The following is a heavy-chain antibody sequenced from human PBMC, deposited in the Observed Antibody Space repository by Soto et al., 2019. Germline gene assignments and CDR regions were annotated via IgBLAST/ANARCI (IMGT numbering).Heavy chain of an antibody. V-gene: IGHV3-21*01. D-gene: IGHD2-15*01. Sequence: EVQLVESGGGLVKPGGSLRLSCAASGFTFSSYSMNWVRQAPGKGLEWVSSISSSSSYIYYADSVKGRFTISRDNAKNSLYVQMNSLRAENTAVYYCARERWDCSGGICYPGNGAFDIGGQGTMVTVSS. CDR2: ISSSSSYI. CDR3: ARERWDCSGGICYPGNGAFDI. J-gene: IGHJ3*02. CDR1: GFTFSSYS.